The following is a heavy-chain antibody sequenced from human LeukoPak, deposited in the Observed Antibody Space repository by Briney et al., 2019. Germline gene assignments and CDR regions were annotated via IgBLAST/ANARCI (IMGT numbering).Heavy chain of an antibody. Sequence: ASVKVSCKASGYTFTSYGISWVRQAPGQGLEWMGWISAYNGNTNYAQKLQGRVTMTRDTSITTAYMELSSLASDDTAVYFCAISTGWYRFDYWGQGTKVTVSS. D-gene: IGHD6-19*01. CDR3: AISTGWYRFDY. CDR1: GYTFTSYG. CDR2: ISAYNGNT. V-gene: IGHV1-18*01. J-gene: IGHJ4*02.